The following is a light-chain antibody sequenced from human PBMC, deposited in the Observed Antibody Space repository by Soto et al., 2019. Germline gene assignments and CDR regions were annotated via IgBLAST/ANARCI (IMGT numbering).Light chain of an antibody. V-gene: IGLV2-14*01. J-gene: IGLJ2*01. CDR2: EVS. Sequence: QSVLTQPASVSGSPGQSITISCTGTSSDVGGYNYVSWYQQHPGNAPKLMIYEVSKRPSGVSNRFSGSKSGNTASLTISGLQAEDEGDYYCSSYTISSTVVFGGGTKLTVL. CDR1: SSDVGGYNY. CDR3: SSYTISSTVV.